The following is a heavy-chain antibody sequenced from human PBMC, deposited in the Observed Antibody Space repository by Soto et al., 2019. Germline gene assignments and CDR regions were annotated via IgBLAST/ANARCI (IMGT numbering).Heavy chain of an antibody. CDR2: INHSGST. J-gene: IGHJ5*02. V-gene: IGHV4-34*01. Sequence: SETLSLTCAVYGGSFSGYYWSWIRQPPGKGLEWIGEINHSGSTNYNPSLKSRVTISVDTSKNQFSLKLSSVTAADTAVYYCARYCSGGSCYSNWFDPWGQGTLVPVSP. CDR3: ARYCSGGSCYSNWFDP. D-gene: IGHD2-15*01. CDR1: GGSFSGYY.